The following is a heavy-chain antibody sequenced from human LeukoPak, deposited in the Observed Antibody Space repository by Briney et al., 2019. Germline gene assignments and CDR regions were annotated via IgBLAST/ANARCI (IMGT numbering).Heavy chain of an antibody. CDR3: ARVGAAAGDDY. Sequence: NPSETLSLTCAVSGGSISSGGYSWSWIRQPPGKGLEWIGYIYHSGSTYYNPSLKSRVTISVDRSKNQFSLKLSSVTAADTAVYYCARVGAAAGDDYWGQGTLVTVSS. V-gene: IGHV4-30-2*01. J-gene: IGHJ4*02. D-gene: IGHD6-13*01. CDR2: IYHSGST. CDR1: GGSISSGGYS.